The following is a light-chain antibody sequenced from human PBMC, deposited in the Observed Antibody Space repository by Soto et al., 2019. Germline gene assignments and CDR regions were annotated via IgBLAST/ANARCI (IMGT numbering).Light chain of an antibody. CDR1: QDIRNY. CDR3: LQDHNYFWT. Sequence: AVQMTQSPSSLSASVGDRVTITCRASQDIRNYLDWYQQKPGKVPKLLIYGASNLQNGVPSRFAGSGSGTDFTLTISSLQPEDSASYFCLQDHNYFWTFGQGTKVEVK. CDR2: GAS. J-gene: IGKJ1*01. V-gene: IGKV1-6*01.